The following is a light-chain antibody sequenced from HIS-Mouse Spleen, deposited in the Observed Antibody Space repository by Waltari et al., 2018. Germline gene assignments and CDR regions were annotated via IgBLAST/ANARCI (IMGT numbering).Light chain of an antibody. CDR2: GAS. Sequence: EIVMTQSPATLSVSPGERATLSCRASQSVSSNLAWYQQKPGQAPRLLIYGASNRATGIPARFSGSGSGTDFTLTISSLEPEDFAVYYCQQRSNWPPGLTFGGGTKVEIK. CDR1: QSVSSN. J-gene: IGKJ4*01. CDR3: QQRSNWPPGLT. V-gene: IGKV3-11*01.